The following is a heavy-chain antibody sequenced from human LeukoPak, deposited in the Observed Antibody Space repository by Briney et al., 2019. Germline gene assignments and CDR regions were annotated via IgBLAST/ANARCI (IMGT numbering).Heavy chain of an antibody. J-gene: IGHJ5*02. V-gene: IGHV4-61*05. CDR2: IYYTGTT. CDR1: GVSINSNSYY. Sequence: SETLSLTCTVSGVSINSNSYYWGWIRQPPGKGLEWIGYIYYTGTTNYNPSLKSRVTISVDTSKNQFSLKLSSVTAADTAVYYCARGYCSGGSCYLPHRWFDPWGQGTLVTVSS. D-gene: IGHD2-15*01. CDR3: ARGYCSGGSCYLPHRWFDP.